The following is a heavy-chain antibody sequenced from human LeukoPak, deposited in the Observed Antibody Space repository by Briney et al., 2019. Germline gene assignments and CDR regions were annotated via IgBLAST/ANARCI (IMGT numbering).Heavy chain of an antibody. CDR3: TRVGYIDEGIDY. J-gene: IGHJ4*02. V-gene: IGHV3-7*04. CDR2: IKQDGSKK. D-gene: IGHD5-24*01. CDR1: GFPFSSYW. Sequence: GSLRLSCVASGFPFSSYWMTWVRQAPGKGLEWVANIKQDGSKKSCVDSVKGRFTISRDNAKNSLYLQMNSLRAEDTAIYYCTRVGYIDEGIDYWGQGTLVTVPS.